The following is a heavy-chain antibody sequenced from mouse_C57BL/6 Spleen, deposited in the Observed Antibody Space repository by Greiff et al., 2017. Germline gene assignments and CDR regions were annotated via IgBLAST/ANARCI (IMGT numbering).Heavy chain of an antibody. D-gene: IGHD2-1*01. CDR2: FYPGSGSI. CDR1: GYTFTEYT. V-gene: IGHV1-62-2*01. Sequence: QVQLKQSGAELVKPGASVKLSCKASGYTFTEYTIHWVKQRSGQGLEWIGWFYPGSGSIKYNEKFKDKATLTADKSSSTVYMELSRLTSEDSAVYFCARHEEKDLGNYFWYFDVWGTGTTVTVSS. CDR3: ARHEEKDLGNYFWYFDV. J-gene: IGHJ1*03.